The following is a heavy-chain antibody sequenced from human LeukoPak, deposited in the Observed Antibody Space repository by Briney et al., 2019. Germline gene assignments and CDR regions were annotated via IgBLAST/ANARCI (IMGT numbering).Heavy chain of an antibody. CDR1: GYSISSGYY. D-gene: IGHD6-13*01. J-gene: IGHJ6*03. V-gene: IGHV4-38-2*02. CDR3: ARETPQGGSSSWYYYYYYMDV. Sequence: SETLSLTCTVSGYSISSGYYWGWIRQPPGKGLEWIGSIYHSGSTYYNPSLKSRVTISVDTSKNQFSLKLSSVTAADTAVYYCARETPQGGSSSWYYYYYYMDVWGKGTTVTVSS. CDR2: IYHSGST.